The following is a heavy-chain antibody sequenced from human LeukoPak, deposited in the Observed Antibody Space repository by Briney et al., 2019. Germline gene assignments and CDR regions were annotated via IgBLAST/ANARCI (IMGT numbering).Heavy chain of an antibody. CDR1: GFTFSSYE. J-gene: IGHJ4*02. V-gene: IGHV3-48*03. CDR3: ARDRPRVGLDY. CDR2: ISISGSTI. Sequence: GGSLRLSCAASGFTFSSYEMNWVRQAPGKRLEWVSYISISGSTIHYADSVKGRFTISRNNAKNALYLQMNSLRAEDMAVYYCARDRPRVGLDYWGQGTLVTVSS. D-gene: IGHD2-2*01.